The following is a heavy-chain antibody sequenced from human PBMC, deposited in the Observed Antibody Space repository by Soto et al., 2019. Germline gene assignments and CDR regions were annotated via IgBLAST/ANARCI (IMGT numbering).Heavy chain of an antibody. D-gene: IGHD2-21*02. CDR1: EFTFSNYA. V-gene: IGHV3-23*01. CDR2: ISANGAGT. Sequence: EVQLLESGGGLVQPGGSLRLSCTASEFTFSNYAMSWVRQAPGKGLEWVSGISANGAGTYYPESVKGRFTISRDNSENTLFLKMNSRRAEDTAVYYCAKCVVLLTTWGGWCNWLDPWGQGTLVTVSS. CDR3: AKCVVLLTTWGGWCNWLDP. J-gene: IGHJ5*02.